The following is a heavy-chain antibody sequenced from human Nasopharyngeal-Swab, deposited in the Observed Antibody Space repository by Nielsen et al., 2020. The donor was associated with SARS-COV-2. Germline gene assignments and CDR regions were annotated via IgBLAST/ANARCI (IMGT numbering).Heavy chain of an antibody. CDR1: GYTFTSYG. V-gene: IGHV1-18*04. CDR3: ARDIQRYCSSTSCYTDGAFDI. J-gene: IGHJ3*02. Sequence: ASVKVSGKASGYTFTSYGISWGRQAPGQGLEWMGWISAYNGNTNYAQKLQGRVTMTTDTSTSTAYMELRSLRSDDTAVYYCARDIQRYCSSTSCYTDGAFDIWGQGTMVTVSS. CDR2: ISAYNGNT. D-gene: IGHD2-2*02.